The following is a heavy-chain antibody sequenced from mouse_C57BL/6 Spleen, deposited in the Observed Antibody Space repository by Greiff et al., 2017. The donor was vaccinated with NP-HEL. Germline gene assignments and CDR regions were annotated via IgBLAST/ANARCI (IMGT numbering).Heavy chain of an antibody. V-gene: IGHV1-82*01. CDR3: ARSPTGAMDY. CDR2: IYPGDGDT. D-gene: IGHD4-1*01. Sequence: QVQLQQSGPELVKPGASVKISRKASGYAFSSSWMNWVKQRPGKGLEWIGRIYPGDGDTNYNGKFKGKATLTADKSSSTAYMQLSSLTSEDSAVYFCARSPTGAMDYWGQGTSVTVSS. CDR1: GYAFSSSW. J-gene: IGHJ4*01.